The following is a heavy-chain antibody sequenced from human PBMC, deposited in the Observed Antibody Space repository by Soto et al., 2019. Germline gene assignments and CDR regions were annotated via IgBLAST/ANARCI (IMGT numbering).Heavy chain of an antibody. Sequence: EVQLLESGGGLVQPGASMRISCAASGFTFDSYAMSWVRQAPGQGLECVSIVSGSGGSTYYAASVKGRFTISRDHSKNTLYLQMNSLRAEDTAVYYCARGGSSTSRPYYFDYWGQGTLLTVSS. CDR3: ARGGSSTSRPYYFDY. V-gene: IGHV3-23*01. J-gene: IGHJ4*02. CDR2: VSGSGGST. CDR1: GFTFDSYA. D-gene: IGHD3-16*01.